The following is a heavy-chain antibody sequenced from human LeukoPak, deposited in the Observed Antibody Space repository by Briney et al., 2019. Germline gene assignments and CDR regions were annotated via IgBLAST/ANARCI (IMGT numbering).Heavy chain of an antibody. CDR1: GYSISSGYY. CDR3: ARLFGGNMYYDFWSGYYGDAFDI. CDR2: IYHSGST. V-gene: IGHV4-38-2*01. J-gene: IGHJ3*02. D-gene: IGHD3-3*01. Sequence: PSETLSLTCAVSGYSISSGYYWGWIRQPPGKGLEWIGSIYHSGSTYYNPSLKSRVTISVDTSKNQFSLKLSSVTAADTAVYYCARLFGGNMYYDFWSGYYGDAFDIWGQGTMVTASS.